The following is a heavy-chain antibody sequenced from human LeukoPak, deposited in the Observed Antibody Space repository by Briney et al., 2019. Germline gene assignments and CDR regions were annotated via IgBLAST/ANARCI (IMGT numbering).Heavy chain of an antibody. D-gene: IGHD4-17*01. V-gene: IGHV4-34*01. CDR1: GGSFSGYY. CDR3: ARGGYGDYRMGDY. J-gene: IGHJ4*02. Sequence: PSETLSLTCAVYGGSFSGYYWSWIRQPPGKGLEWIGEINHSGSTNYNPSLKSRVTISVDTSKNQFSLKLSSVTAADTAVYYCARGGYGDYRMGDYWGQGTLVTVSS. CDR2: INHSGST.